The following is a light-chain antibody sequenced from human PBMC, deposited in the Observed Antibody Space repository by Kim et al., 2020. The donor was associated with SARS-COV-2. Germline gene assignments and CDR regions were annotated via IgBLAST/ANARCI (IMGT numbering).Light chain of an antibody. J-gene: IGLJ3*02. CDR3: SSYASSTTLV. Sequence: QTVLTQPASVSGSPGQSISISCTGTSSDVGRYNYVSWYQHHPGKAPKLMIYDVSKRPSGVSNRFSGSKSGNTASLTISGLQAEDEADYYCSSYASSTTLVFGGGTKLTVL. CDR2: DVS. V-gene: IGLV2-14*03. CDR1: SSDVGRYNY.